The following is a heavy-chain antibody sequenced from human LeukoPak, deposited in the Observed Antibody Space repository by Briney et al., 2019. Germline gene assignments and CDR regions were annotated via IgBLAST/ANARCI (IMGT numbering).Heavy chain of an antibody. J-gene: IGHJ4*02. CDR3: ARDRGENFITMVRGVIITLDY. V-gene: IGHV3-20*04. CDR1: GFTFDDYG. Sequence: GGSLRLSCAASGFTFDDYGMSWVRQAPGKGLEWVSGINWNGGSAGYADSVKGRFTISRDNAKNSLYLQMNSLRAEDTALYYCARDRGENFITMVRGVIITLDYWGQGTLVTVSS. D-gene: IGHD3-10*01. CDR2: INWNGGSA.